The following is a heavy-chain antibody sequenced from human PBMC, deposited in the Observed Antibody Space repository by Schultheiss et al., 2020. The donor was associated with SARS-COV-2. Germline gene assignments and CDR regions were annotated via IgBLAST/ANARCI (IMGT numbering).Heavy chain of an antibody. CDR1: GFSFSSFA. CDR3: TRVHSGYDPPFYYYYYYMDV. Sequence: GGSLRLSCAASGFSFSSFAMSWVRQAPGKGLEWVSLIYSGGTTYYADSVKGRFTLSRDIFENTVYLQMNNLTTEDTALYFCTRVHSGYDPPFYYYYYYMDVWGKGTTVTVSS. D-gene: IGHD5-12*01. J-gene: IGHJ6*03. CDR2: IYSGGTT. V-gene: IGHV3-66*02.